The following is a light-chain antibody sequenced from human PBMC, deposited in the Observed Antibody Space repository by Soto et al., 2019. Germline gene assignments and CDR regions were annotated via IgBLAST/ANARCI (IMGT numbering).Light chain of an antibody. J-gene: IGKJ5*01. Sequence: VMTQSPLSLPVTLGQPATLSCRASQSARISLGWYQQKPGQAPRLLIYDVSTRATGVPARFSGSGSGTEFTLTISSPQSEDFAVYYCQQYNNWPPTFGQGTRLEIK. CDR3: QQYNNWPPT. V-gene: IGKV3-15*01. CDR1: QSARIS. CDR2: DVS.